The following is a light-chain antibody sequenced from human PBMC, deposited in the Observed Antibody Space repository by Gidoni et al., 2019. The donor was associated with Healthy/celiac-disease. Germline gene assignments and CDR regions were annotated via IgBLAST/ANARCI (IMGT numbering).Light chain of an antibody. CDR1: SSNIGAGYD. Sequence: QSVLPQPPSVSGAPGQRVTISCTGSSSNIGAGYDVHWYQPLPGTAPKLPIYGNSNRPSGVPDRFSGSKSGTSASLAITGLQAEDEADYYCQSYDSSLSGSVFGGGTKLTVL. J-gene: IGLJ2*01. CDR3: QSYDSSLSGSV. CDR2: GNS. V-gene: IGLV1-40*01.